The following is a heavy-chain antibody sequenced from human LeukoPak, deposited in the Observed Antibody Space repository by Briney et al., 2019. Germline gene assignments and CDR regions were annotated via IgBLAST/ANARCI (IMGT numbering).Heavy chain of an antibody. CDR2: IFDSGVT. Sequence: SETLSLTCSVSGGSIRRSSYYWGWVRQPPGKGLEWIGSIFDSGVTYYSPPLKSRITLSVDTSTNQFSLNLNSVTAADTAVYYCARHGGGDAYNFLSGADFYYWGQGILVTVSS. CDR1: GGSIRRSSYY. D-gene: IGHD5-24*01. CDR3: ARHGGGDAYNFLSGADFYY. J-gene: IGHJ4*02. V-gene: IGHV4-39*01.